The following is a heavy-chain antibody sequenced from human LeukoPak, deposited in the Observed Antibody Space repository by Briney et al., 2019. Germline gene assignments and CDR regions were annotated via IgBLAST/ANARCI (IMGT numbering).Heavy chain of an antibody. CDR2: IYYSGST. CDR1: GGSISSYY. D-gene: IGHD4-17*01. CDR3: ARLKATVSIHAYFDS. Sequence: SETLSLTCTVSGGSISSYYWSWIRQPPGKGLEWIGYIYYSGSTNYSPSLKSRVSISSDTSKNQFSLELSSVTAADTAVYYCARLKATVSIHAYFDSWGQGTLVTVST. V-gene: IGHV4-59*01. J-gene: IGHJ4*02.